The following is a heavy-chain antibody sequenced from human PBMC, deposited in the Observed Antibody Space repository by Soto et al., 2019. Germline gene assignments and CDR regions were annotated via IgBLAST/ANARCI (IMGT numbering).Heavy chain of an antibody. D-gene: IGHD3-10*01. Sequence: GGSLRLSCAASGFTFSNYGMHWVRQAPGRGLEWVGFIRSKAYGGTTEYAASVKGRFTISRDDSKSIAYLQMNSLKTEDTAVYYCTRGGYGSGDSFYYYYGRDVWGQGTTVTVSS. CDR2: IRSKAYGGTT. CDR3: TRGGYGSGDSFYYYYGRDV. J-gene: IGHJ6*02. CDR1: GFTFSNYG. V-gene: IGHV3-49*04.